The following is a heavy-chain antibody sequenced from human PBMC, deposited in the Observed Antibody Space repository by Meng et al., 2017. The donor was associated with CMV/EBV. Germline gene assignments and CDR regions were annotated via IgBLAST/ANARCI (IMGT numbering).Heavy chain of an antibody. Sequence: QVQLQPWGAGLLKTSETLSLTCAVYGGSFSGYYCSWIRQPPGKGLEWIGEINHSGSTNYNPSLKSRVTISVDTSKNQFSLKLSSVTAADTAVYYCARVSTGTHWFDPWGQGTLVTVAS. CDR2: INHSGST. CDR1: GGSFSGYY. V-gene: IGHV4-34*01. CDR3: ARVSTGTHWFDP. D-gene: IGHD1-1*01. J-gene: IGHJ5*02.